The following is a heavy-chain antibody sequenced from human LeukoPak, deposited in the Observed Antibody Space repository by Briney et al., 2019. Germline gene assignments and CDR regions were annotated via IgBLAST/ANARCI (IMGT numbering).Heavy chain of an antibody. V-gene: IGHV3-23*01. CDR1: GFTFDNYA. CDR2: ISGSGSNT. J-gene: IGHJ4*02. D-gene: IGHD1-26*01. CDR3: AKDRATSSGSYYGYFDY. Sequence: GGSLRLSCAASGFTFDNYAMSWVRQTPGKGLEWVSLISGSGSNTYYADSVKGRFTISRDNSKSTLYLQMNSLRVEDTAVYYCAKDRATSSGSYYGYFDYWGQGILVTVSS.